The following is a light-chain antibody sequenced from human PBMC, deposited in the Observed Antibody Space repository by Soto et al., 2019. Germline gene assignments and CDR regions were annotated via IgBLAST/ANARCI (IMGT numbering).Light chain of an antibody. CDR3: QQSYSGPWT. CDR2: KAS. V-gene: IGKV1-5*03. J-gene: IGKJ1*01. Sequence: DIQMTQSPSTLSGSVGDRVTITCRASQTISSWLAWYQQKPGKAPKLLIYKASTLKSGVPSRFSGSGSGTDFTLTISSLQPEDFASYYCQQSYSGPWTFGQGTKVDNK. CDR1: QTISSW.